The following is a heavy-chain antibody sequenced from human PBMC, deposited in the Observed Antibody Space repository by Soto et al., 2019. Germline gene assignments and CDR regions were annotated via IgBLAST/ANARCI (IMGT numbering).Heavy chain of an antibody. D-gene: IGHD1-1*01. CDR2: MSHSGGT. CDR1: GGFVSSGNYY. J-gene: IGHJ3*02. V-gene: IGHV4-34*01. Sequence: QEQLQQWGAGLLKPSETLSLTCAVYGGFVSSGNYYWSWIRQPPGKGLEWIGEMSHSGGTHFNPSLSGWVTTSVDTSKYQFSLKVSSVTAAVTALYYCARVERGAATTVVDAFDIWGPGTRVTGSS. CDR3: ARVERGAATTVVDAFDI.